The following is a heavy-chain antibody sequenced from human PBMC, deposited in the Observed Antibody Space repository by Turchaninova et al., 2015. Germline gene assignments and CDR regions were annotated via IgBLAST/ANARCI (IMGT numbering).Heavy chain of an antibody. D-gene: IGHD1-26*01. V-gene: IGHV3-48*01. CDR2: VMNWGTER. CDR1: GFIFSSFS. J-gene: IGHJ4*02. Sequence: EVLLVESGGDLVQPGGSLRLSCVGSGFIFSSFSMVWVRLTPGKGVGGVCSVMNWGTERHSGGHEKGKRDKVKNSLYLQMNSLGAEDTGVYYCARDIIGALWYWGQGTLVTVSS. CDR3: ARDIIGALWY.